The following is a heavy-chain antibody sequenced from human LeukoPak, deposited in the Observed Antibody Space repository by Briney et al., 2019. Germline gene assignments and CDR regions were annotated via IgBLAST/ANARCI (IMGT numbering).Heavy chain of an antibody. Sequence: PGGSLRLSCAASGFTVSSNYMSWVRQAPGKGLEWVSVIYSGGSTYYADSVKGRFTISRDNSKNTLYLQMNSLRAEDTAVYYCARDPDTAMVSDYWGQGTLVTVSS. CDR3: ARDPDTAMVSDY. V-gene: IGHV3-66*01. CDR2: IYSGGST. CDR1: GFTVSSNY. J-gene: IGHJ4*02. D-gene: IGHD5-18*01.